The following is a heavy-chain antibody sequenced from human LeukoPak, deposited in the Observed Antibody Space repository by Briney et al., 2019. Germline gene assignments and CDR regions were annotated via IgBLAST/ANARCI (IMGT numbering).Heavy chain of an antibody. CDR2: IYTSGST. CDR3: AGCRDAGPGHEGPFDY. D-gene: IGHD2-15*01. V-gene: IGHV4-61*02. J-gene: IGHJ4*02. Sequence: PSETLSLTCTVSGGSISSGSYYWSWIRQPAGKGLEWIGRIYTSGSTNYNPSLKGRVTISVDTSKNQFSLKLSSVTAADTAVYYCAGCRDAGPGHEGPFDYWGQGTLVTVSS. CDR1: GGSISSGSYY.